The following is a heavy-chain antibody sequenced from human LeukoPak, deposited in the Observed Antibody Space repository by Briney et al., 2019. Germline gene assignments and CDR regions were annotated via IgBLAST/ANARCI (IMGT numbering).Heavy chain of an antibody. CDR3: AKDRGLWFERFGEIDY. J-gene: IGHJ4*02. D-gene: IGHD3-10*01. CDR2: ISYDGSNK. Sequence: PGGSLRLSCAASGFTFSSYGMHWVRQAPGKGLEWVAVISYDGSNKYYADSVKGRFTISRDNSKNTLYLQMNSLRAEDTAVYYCAKDRGLWFERFGEIDYWGQGTLVTVSS. V-gene: IGHV3-30*18. CDR1: GFTFSSYG.